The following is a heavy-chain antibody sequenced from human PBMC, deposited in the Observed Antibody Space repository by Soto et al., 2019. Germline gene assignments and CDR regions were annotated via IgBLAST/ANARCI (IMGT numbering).Heavy chain of an antibody. CDR3: ACIFSGGYSYGHGGMDV. Sequence: SETLSLTCTVSGGSISSSSYYWGWIRQPPGKGLEWIGSIFYSGSTYYNPSLKSRVTISVDTSKNQFSLKLSSVTAADTAVYYCACIFSGGYSYGHGGMDVWGQGTTVTVSS. CDR1: GGSISSSSYY. V-gene: IGHV4-39*01. J-gene: IGHJ6*02. CDR2: IFYSGST. D-gene: IGHD5-18*01.